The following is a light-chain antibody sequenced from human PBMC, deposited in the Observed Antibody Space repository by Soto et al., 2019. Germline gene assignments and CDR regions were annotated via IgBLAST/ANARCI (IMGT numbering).Light chain of an antibody. Sequence: EVVMTQSPATLSLSPGERATLSCRASQSVSSSLAWYQQKPGQAPRLLIYGASTRAAGIPDRFSGSGSETEFTLTISSLQDEDFAIYYCQQYNNWWTFGHGTKVEIK. CDR3: QQYNNWWT. CDR2: GAS. V-gene: IGKV3-15*01. J-gene: IGKJ1*01. CDR1: QSVSSS.